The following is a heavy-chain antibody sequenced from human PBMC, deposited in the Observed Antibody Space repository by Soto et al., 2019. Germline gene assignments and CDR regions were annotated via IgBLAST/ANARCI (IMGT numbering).Heavy chain of an antibody. V-gene: IGHV1-24*01. CDR1: GYTLTELS. CDR3: ATAVFEVTTYNSFDP. D-gene: IGHD4-17*01. Sequence: ASVKVSGEVSGYTLTELSIHWVRQAPGKGLEWMGGFDPEDVETIYAQKFQGRVTMTQDTSTNTAYMELSSLRSEDTAGYHCATAVFEVTTYNSFDPWGQGTLVTVSS. J-gene: IGHJ5*02. CDR2: FDPEDVET.